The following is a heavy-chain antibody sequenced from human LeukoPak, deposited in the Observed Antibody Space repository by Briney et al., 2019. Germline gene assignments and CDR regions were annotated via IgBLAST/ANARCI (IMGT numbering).Heavy chain of an antibody. V-gene: IGHV4-34*01. CDR3: ARDGGRDSGSYYEDY. D-gene: IGHD1-26*01. J-gene: IGHJ4*02. CDR2: INHSGST. Sequence: SETLSLTCAVYGGPFSGYYWSWIRQPPGKGLEWIGEINHSGSTNYNPSLKSRVTISVDTSKNQFSLKLSSVTAADTAVYYCARDGGRDSGSYYEDYWGQGTLVTVSS. CDR1: GGPFSGYY.